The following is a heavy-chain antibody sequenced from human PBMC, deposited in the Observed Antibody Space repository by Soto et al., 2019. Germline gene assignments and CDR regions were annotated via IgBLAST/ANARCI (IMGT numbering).Heavy chain of an antibody. D-gene: IGHD6-19*01. CDR2: ISGSGDST. Sequence: HPGGSLRLSCAASGFTVSSNYMSWVRQAPGKGLEWVSGISGSGDSTYYADSVKGRFTISRDNSKKTVYLQMNSLRAEDTAVYYCAKGVPGIAVAGTGYFQHWGQGTLVTVS. CDR1: GFTVSSNY. J-gene: IGHJ1*01. CDR3: AKGVPGIAVAGTGYFQH. V-gene: IGHV3-23*01.